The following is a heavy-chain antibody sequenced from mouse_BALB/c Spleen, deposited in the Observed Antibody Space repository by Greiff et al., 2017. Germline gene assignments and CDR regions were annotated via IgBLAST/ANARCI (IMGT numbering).Heavy chain of an antibody. CDR1: GYTFTSYT. CDR2: INPSSGYT. V-gene: IGHV1-4*02. J-gene: IGHJ3*01. CDR3: ARWRYDRFAY. D-gene: IGHD2-14*01. Sequence: VQLQQSAAELARPGASVKMSCKASGYTFTSYTMHWVKQRPGQGLEWIGYINPSSGYTEYNQKFKDKTTLTADKSSSTAYMQLSSLTSEDSAVYYCARWRYDRFAYWGQGTLVTVSA.